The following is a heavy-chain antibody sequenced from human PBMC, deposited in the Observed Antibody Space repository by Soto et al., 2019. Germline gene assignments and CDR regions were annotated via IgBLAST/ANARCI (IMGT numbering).Heavy chain of an antibody. CDR1: GFTFSSYW. Sequence: EVQLVESGGGLVQPGGSLRLSCAASGFTFSSYWMHWVRQAPGKGLVWVSRINSDGSSTSYADSVKGRFTISRDNAKNTLYLQMNSLRAEDTAVYYCARDLHLPAATPSRYYRMDVWGQGTTVTVSS. J-gene: IGHJ6*02. V-gene: IGHV3-74*01. CDR3: ARDLHLPAATPSRYYRMDV. D-gene: IGHD2-2*01. CDR2: INSDGSST.